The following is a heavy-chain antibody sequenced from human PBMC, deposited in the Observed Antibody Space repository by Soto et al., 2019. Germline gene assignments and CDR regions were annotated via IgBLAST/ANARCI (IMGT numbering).Heavy chain of an antibody. V-gene: IGHV1-3*01. J-gene: IGHJ4*02. D-gene: IGHD3-10*01. CDR1: GYTFTSYA. CDR2: INAGNGNT. CDR3: ARDETYYYGSGSYYFDY. Sequence: QVQLVQSGAEVKKPGASVKVSCKASGYTFTSYAMHWVRQAPGQRLERMGWINAGNGNTKYSQKFQGRVTITRDTSASTAYMELSSLRSEDTAVYYCARDETYYYGSGSYYFDYWGQGTLVTVSS.